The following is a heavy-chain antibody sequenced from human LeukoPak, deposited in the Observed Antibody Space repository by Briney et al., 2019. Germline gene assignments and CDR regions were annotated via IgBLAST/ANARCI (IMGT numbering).Heavy chain of an antibody. CDR2: ISASGGTT. CDR1: EITYSRYV. D-gene: IGHD4-17*01. J-gene: IGHJ2*01. Sequence: GGSLRLSCTSSEITYSRYVMGWLRQAPGKGPEWVSTISASGGTTYYPDSVQGRFTISRDNSKNTLYLQMNSLRAEDTAVYYCATLYGDYNWYFDLWGRGTLVTVSS. V-gene: IGHV3-23*01. CDR3: ATLYGDYNWYFDL.